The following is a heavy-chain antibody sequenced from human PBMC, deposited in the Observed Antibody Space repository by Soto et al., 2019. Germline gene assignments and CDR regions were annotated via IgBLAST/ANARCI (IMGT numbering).Heavy chain of an antibody. CDR3: AKGLPVWFDP. CDR1: GFTFKSFG. Sequence: QVQLVESGGGLVQPGRSLRLSCAASGFTFKSFGMHWVRQTPDKGLEWVAMISYDESNGQYADSVKGRFTISRDNSKNTVYLQMNSLRPEDTAVYFCAKGLPVWFDPWGQGTLVTVSS. V-gene: IGHV3-30*18. CDR2: ISYDESNG. J-gene: IGHJ5*02. D-gene: IGHD2-2*01.